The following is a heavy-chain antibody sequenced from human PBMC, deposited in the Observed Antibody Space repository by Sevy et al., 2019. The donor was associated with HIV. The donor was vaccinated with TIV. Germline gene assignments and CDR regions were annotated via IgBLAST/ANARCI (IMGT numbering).Heavy chain of an antibody. V-gene: IGHV3-23*01. J-gene: IGHJ3*02. Sequence: GGSLRLSCAASGFTFSSYAMSWVRQAPGKGLEWVSAISGSGGSTYYADSVKGRFTISIDNSKNTLYLQMNSLRAEDTAVYYCANGGWELRDAFDIWGQGTMVTVSS. CDR3: ANGGWELRDAFDI. CDR1: GFTFSSYA. CDR2: ISGSGGST. D-gene: IGHD1-26*01.